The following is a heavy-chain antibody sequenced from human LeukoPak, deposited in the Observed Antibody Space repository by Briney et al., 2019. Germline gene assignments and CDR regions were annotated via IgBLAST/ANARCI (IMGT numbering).Heavy chain of an antibody. V-gene: IGHV3-21*04. CDR2: ISSSSSNI. Sequence: GGSLRLSCAASGFTFSSYSMNWVRQAPGKGLEWVSSISSSSSNIYYADSVKGRFTISRDNSKNTLYLQMNSLRAEDTAVYYCAKLLPCSSISCSFDYWGQGTLVTVSS. CDR1: GFTFSSYS. J-gene: IGHJ4*02. D-gene: IGHD2-2*01. CDR3: AKLLPCSSISCSFDY.